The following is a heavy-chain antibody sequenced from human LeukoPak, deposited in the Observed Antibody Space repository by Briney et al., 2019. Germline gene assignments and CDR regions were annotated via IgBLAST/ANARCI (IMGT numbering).Heavy chain of an antibody. CDR3: ARATMIGDWFDP. J-gene: IGHJ5*02. V-gene: IGHV4-61*02. Sequence: PSETLSLTCTVSGGSISSGSYYWSWIRQPAGKGLEGIGRIYTSESTNYNPSLKSRVTISVDTSKNQFSLKLSSVTAADTAVYYCARATMIGDWFDPWGQGTLVPVSS. CDR2: IYTSEST. CDR1: GGSISSGSYY. D-gene: IGHD3-22*01.